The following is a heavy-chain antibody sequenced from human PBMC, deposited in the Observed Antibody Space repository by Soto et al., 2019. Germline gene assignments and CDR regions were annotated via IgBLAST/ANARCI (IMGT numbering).Heavy chain of an antibody. J-gene: IGHJ5*02. V-gene: IGHV1-69*13. Sequence: SVKVSCKASGGTFSSYAISWVRQAPGQGLEWMGGIIPIFGTANYAQKFQGRVTITADESTSTAYMELSSLRSEDTAVYYCARGSPLTIFGVVSPYNWFDPWGQGTLVTVSS. D-gene: IGHD3-3*01. CDR1: GGTFSSYA. CDR3: ARGSPLTIFGVVSPYNWFDP. CDR2: IIPIFGTA.